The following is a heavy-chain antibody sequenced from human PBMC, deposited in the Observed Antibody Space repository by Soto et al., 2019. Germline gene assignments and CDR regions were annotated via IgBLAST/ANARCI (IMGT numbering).Heavy chain of an antibody. J-gene: IGHJ4*02. CDR3: AAYSHKGY. Sequence: GGSLRLSWAASGCTVSNNYMSWVRQAPGKGLEWVSLIYSGGSTYYADSVKGRFTISRDSSKNTLYLQMNSLRAEDTAMYYCAAYSHKGYWGQGTLVTVSS. D-gene: IGHD3-16*01. CDR2: IYSGGST. CDR1: GCTVSNNY. V-gene: IGHV3-66*01.